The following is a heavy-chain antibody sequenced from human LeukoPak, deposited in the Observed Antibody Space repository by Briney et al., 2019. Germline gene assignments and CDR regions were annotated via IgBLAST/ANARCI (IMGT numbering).Heavy chain of an antibody. D-gene: IGHD1-26*01. J-gene: IGHJ4*02. CDR1: GFTFSSYA. Sequence: GESLRLSCTASGFTFSSYAMSWVRQAPGKGLEWVSTIGGGSERTYYADSAKGRFTNSRDNSKNTVYLQMNSLRAEDTAVYYCAKVLSGSQDYWGQGTRVTVFS. CDR3: AKVLSGSQDY. V-gene: IGHV3-23*01. CDR2: IGGGSERT.